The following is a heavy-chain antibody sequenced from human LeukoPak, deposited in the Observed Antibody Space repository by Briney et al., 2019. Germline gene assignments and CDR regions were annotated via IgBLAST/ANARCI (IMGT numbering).Heavy chain of an antibody. CDR1: GGTFSSYA. Sequence: SVKVSCKASGGTFSSYAISWVRQAPGQGLEWMGGINPIFGTANYAQKFQGRVTMTRDTSTSTVYMELSSLRSEDTAVYYCARDDRAQQPYYFDYWGQGTLVTVSS. J-gene: IGHJ4*02. CDR3: ARDDRAQQPYYFDY. D-gene: IGHD1/OR15-1a*01. CDR2: INPIFGTA. V-gene: IGHV1-69*05.